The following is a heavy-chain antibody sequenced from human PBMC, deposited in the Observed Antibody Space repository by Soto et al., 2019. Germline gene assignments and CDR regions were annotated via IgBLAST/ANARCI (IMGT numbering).Heavy chain of an antibody. CDR3: ARRLLSLPPDPVV. CDR1: GYTFTSYD. V-gene: IGHV1-8*02. J-gene: IGHJ6*02. Sequence: ASLKVSCTASGYTFTSYDINWLRPATGQGREWMGRMNHNSGNTGYARKSQGRGTMTSNNTISTAYMELSSMRSEDTAVYYCARRLLSLPPDPVVWGQGTTVTVSS. CDR2: MNHNSGNT.